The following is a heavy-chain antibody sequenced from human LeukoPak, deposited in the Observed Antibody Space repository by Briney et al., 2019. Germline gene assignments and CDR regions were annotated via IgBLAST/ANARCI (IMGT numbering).Heavy chain of an antibody. J-gene: IGHJ4*02. V-gene: IGHV3-48*01. CDR3: AKDRGGYGDYQRY. D-gene: IGHD4-17*01. CDR1: GFTFSSYS. Sequence: GGSLRLSCAASGFTFSSYSMNWVRRAPGKGLEWVSYISSSSSTIYYADSVKGRFTISRDNAKNSLYLQMNSLRAEDTAVYYCAKDRGGYGDYQRYWGQGTLVTVSS. CDR2: ISSSSSTI.